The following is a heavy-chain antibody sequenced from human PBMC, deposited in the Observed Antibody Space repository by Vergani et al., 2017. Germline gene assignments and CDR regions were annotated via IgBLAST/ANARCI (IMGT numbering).Heavy chain of an antibody. CDR3: AREGDYYDSSGYRTGGGYYYYYGMDV. J-gene: IGHJ6*02. CDR1: GFTFSSYE. D-gene: IGHD3-22*01. V-gene: IGHV3-48*03. CDR2: ISSSGSTI. Sequence: EVQLVESGGGLVKPGGSLRLSCAASGFTFSSYEMNWVRQAPGKGLEWVSYISSSGSTIYYADSVKGRFTISRDNAKNSLYLQMNSLRAEDTAVYYCAREGDYYDSSGYRTGGGYYYYYGMDVWGQGTTVTVSS.